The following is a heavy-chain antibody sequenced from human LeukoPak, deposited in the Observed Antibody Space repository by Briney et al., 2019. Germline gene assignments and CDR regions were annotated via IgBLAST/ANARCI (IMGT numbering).Heavy chain of an antibody. CDR1: GGSISSSSYY. D-gene: IGHD6-13*01. J-gene: IGHJ4*02. Sequence: SETLSLTCTVSGGSISSSSYYWSWIRQPPGKGLEWIGEINHSGSTNYNPSLKSRVTISVDTSKNQFSLKLSSVTAADTAVYYCARGLAGPIDYWGQGTLVTVSS. CDR3: ARGLAGPIDY. CDR2: INHSGST. V-gene: IGHV4-39*07.